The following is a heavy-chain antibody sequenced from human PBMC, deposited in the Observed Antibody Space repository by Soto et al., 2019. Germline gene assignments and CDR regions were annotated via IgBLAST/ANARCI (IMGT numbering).Heavy chain of an antibody. J-gene: IGHJ4*02. Sequence: EVQLLESGGGLVQPGGSLRLSCEASGFTFSSYPMGWVSQAPGKGLEWVASIFDSDAVIYSVDSVKGRFTISRDNSKYTLYLQMSSLRVEDTAVYHCAKYGTRTTPHYLDSWGQGTLVTVSS. V-gene: IGHV3-23*01. CDR2: IFDSDAVI. CDR1: GFTFSSYP. CDR3: AKYGTRTTPHYLDS. D-gene: IGHD1-1*01.